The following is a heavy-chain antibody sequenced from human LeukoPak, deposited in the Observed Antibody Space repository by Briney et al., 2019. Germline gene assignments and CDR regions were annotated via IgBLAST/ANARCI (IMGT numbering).Heavy chain of an antibody. V-gene: IGHV3-48*03. CDR1: GFTFSSYE. CDR2: ISSSGSTI. CDR3: ARGIITAMVDGVFDY. Sequence: QPGGSLRLSCAASGFTFSSYEMNWVRQAPGKGLEWVSYISSSGSTIYYADSVKGRFTISRDNAKNSLYLQMNSLRAEDTAVYYCARGIITAMVDGVFDYWGQGTLVTVSS. D-gene: IGHD5-18*01. J-gene: IGHJ4*02.